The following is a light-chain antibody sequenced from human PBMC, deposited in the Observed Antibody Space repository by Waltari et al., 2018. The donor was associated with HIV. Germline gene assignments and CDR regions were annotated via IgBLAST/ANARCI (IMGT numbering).Light chain of an antibody. Sequence: SYALTQPPSVSVAPGKTARITCGRDSIGGKLVHWHQQKPGQAPVLVTCDDGDRPSGIPERFCGSNSGNTATLTISRVEGGDEADYYCQVWVDSRDVAVIFGGGTKLTVL. CDR2: DDG. CDR3: QVWVDSRDVAVI. V-gene: IGLV3-21*04. J-gene: IGLJ2*01. CDR1: SIGGKL.